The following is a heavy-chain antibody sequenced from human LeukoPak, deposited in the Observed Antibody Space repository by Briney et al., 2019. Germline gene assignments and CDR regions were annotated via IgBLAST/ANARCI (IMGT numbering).Heavy chain of an antibody. CDR3: ARDNSVRDEAWWFNP. CDR1: GFTFDDYA. D-gene: IGHD5-24*01. J-gene: IGHJ5*02. V-gene: IGHV3-9*01. CDR2: ISWNSGSI. Sequence: GGSLRLSCAASGFTFDDYAMHWVRQAPGKGLEWVSSISWNSGSIGYADSVQGRFTIYRDNAKNSLYLQMSSLRPEDTALYYCARDNSVRDEAWWFNPWGQGTLVTVSS.